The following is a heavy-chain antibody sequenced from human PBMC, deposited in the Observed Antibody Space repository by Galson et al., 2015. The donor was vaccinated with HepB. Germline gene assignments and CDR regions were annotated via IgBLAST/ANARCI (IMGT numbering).Heavy chain of an antibody. V-gene: IGHV1-2*06. Sequence: SVKVSCKASGYTFTGDYLHWVRQAPGQGLEWMGRINPNSGDTSYAQKFQGRVSMTSETSIDTAYMELDRLTSDDTAVYYCARGAGGSGRGGDYWGQGTLVTVSS. J-gene: IGHJ4*02. CDR1: GYTFTGDY. CDR3: ARGAGGSGRGGDY. D-gene: IGHD3-10*01. CDR2: INPNSGDT.